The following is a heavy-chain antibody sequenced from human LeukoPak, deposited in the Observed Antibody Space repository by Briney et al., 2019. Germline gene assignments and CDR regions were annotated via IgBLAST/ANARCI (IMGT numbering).Heavy chain of an antibody. J-gene: IGHJ5*02. V-gene: IGHV1-8*01. Sequence: GASVKVSCKASGYTFTSYDINWVRQATGQGLEWMGWMNPNSGNTGYAQKFQGRVTMTRNTSISTAYMELSSLGSEDTAVYYCARAPVLRFLEWLHDNWFDPWGQGTLDTVSS. D-gene: IGHD3-3*01. CDR2: MNPNSGNT. CDR3: ARAPVLRFLEWLHDNWFDP. CDR1: GYTFTSYD.